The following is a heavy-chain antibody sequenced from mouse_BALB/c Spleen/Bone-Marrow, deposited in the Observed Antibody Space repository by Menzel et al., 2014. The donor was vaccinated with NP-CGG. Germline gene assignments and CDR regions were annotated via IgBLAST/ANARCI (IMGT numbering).Heavy chain of an antibody. CDR1: GYTFTSYY. CDR3: VREANWNFDY. V-gene: IGHV1S56*01. D-gene: IGHD4-1*01. CDR2: IYPGNVNT. Sequence: QVQLQQSGPELVKPGASVRISCKASGYTFTSYYIHWVKQRPGQGLEWIGWIYPGNVNTKYNEKFKGKATLTADKSSSTAYMQLSSLTSEDSAVYFCVREANWNFDYWGQGTTLTVSS. J-gene: IGHJ2*01.